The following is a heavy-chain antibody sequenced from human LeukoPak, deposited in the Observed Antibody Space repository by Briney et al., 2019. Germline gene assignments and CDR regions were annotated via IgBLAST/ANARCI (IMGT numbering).Heavy chain of an antibody. Sequence: GGSLRLSCAASGFTFSTYAMNWVRQAPGKGLEWVSAISGSGVSTYYADSVKGRFTISRDNSKNTLYLQMNSLRAEDTAVYYCAKEYGYTYGEFDYWGQGTLVTVSS. V-gene: IGHV3-23*01. CDR1: GFTFSTYA. CDR3: AKEYGYTYGEFDY. CDR2: ISGSGVST. D-gene: IGHD5-18*01. J-gene: IGHJ4*02.